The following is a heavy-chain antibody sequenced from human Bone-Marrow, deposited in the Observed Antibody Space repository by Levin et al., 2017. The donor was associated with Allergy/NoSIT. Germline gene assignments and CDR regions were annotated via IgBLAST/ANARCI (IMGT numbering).Heavy chain of an antibody. CDR2: ISYTGTT. Sequence: SETLSLTCSVSGASITSPDYYWTWVRQPPGKGLEWIGYISYTGTTHYHPSLRSRVTISVDTSKSQFSLRLNSVTAADTAVYFCVRGAYFTYSDRRLDSWGQGTLVTVSS. CDR3: VRGAYFTYSDRRLDS. D-gene: IGHD3-16*01. J-gene: IGHJ4*02. V-gene: IGHV4-30-4*01. CDR1: GASITSPDYY.